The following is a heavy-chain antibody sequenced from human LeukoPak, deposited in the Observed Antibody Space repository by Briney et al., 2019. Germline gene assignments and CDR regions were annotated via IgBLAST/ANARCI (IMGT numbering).Heavy chain of an antibody. V-gene: IGHV4-39*02. Sequence: SETLSLTCTVSGASITSSSQYCGWVRQPPGKGLMCIGSLFYSVSTYYNPPLKSGFTLSVDISKNHFSLKLSSLTATDTAYYYCASHDCTTTSCQYVYGMDLWGQGTTVTVSS. CDR3: ASHDCTTTSCQYVYGMDL. J-gene: IGHJ6*02. CDR2: LFYSVST. D-gene: IGHD2-2*01. CDR1: GASITSSSQY.